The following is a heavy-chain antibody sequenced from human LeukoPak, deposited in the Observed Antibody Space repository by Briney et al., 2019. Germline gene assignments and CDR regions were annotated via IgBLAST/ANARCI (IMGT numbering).Heavy chain of an antibody. CDR1: GGTFSSYA. CDR2: IIPIFGTA. CDR3: ASPITIFGVVVNYYYYYGMDV. V-gene: IGHV1-69*13. J-gene: IGHJ6*02. Sequence: SVKVSCKASGGTFSSYAISWVRQAPGQGLEWMGGIIPIFGTANYAQKFRGRVTITADESTSTAYMELSSLRSEDTAVYYCASPITIFGVVVNYYYYYGMDVWGQGTTVTVSS. D-gene: IGHD3-3*01.